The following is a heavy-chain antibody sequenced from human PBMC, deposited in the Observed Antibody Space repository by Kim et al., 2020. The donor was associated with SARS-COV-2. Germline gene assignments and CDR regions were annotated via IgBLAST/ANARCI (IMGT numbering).Heavy chain of an antibody. CDR2: ISGSGWST. CDR3: AKDRATNGNDLWGSFDS. Sequence: GXSLRLSCAASGFTFRNYAMDWVRQAPGKGXEWVSAISGSGWSTYYADSVKGRFTISRDNSKNMLYLQVNSLRDDDTAVYYCAKDRATNGNDLWGSFDSXGQGTLVTVSS. D-gene: IGHD1-1*01. J-gene: IGHJ4*02. CDR1: GFTFRNYA. V-gene: IGHV3-23*01.